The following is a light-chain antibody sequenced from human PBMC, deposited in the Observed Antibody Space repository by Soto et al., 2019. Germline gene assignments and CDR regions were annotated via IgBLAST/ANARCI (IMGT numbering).Light chain of an antibody. CDR2: SND. CDR1: TSNIGSNT. CDR3: AIWDLTLSAWV. Sequence: LTQPPSASGTPGQRVTISCSGSTSNIGSNTVSWYQHLPGTAPKLLIYSNDQRPSGVPDRFSGSKSGTSASLAISGLQSEDEADYYCAIWDLTLSAWVFGGGTKVTVL. J-gene: IGLJ3*02. V-gene: IGLV1-44*01.